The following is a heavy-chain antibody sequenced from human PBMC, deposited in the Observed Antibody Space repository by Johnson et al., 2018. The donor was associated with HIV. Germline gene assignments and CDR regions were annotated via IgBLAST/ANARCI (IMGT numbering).Heavy chain of an antibody. Sequence: QVQLVESGGGVVQPGGSLRLSCAASGFTLNNYGMHWVRQAPGRGLEWVTSIPYDANNKYYADSVKGRCTISRDNSKNTLYLQMNSLRAEDTAVYYCAKDLMYNWNDVGAFDIWGQGTMDTVSS. J-gene: IGHJ3*02. CDR3: AKDLMYNWNDVGAFDI. CDR1: GFTLNNYG. D-gene: IGHD1-1*01. V-gene: IGHV3-30*02. CDR2: IPYDANNK.